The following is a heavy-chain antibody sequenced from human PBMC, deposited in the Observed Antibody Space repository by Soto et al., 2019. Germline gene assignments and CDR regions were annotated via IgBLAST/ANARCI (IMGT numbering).Heavy chain of an antibody. CDR3: ARDLAVALIDY. D-gene: IGHD6-19*01. J-gene: IGHJ4*02. Sequence: QVQLVQSGAEVKKPGASVKVSCKASGYSFTSYGISWVRQAPGQGLEWMGWISAGNGNTKYAQKLQGRVTITTDTTTSTAYMALRSLRSDETAVYSCARDLAVALIDYWGQGTLVTXSS. V-gene: IGHV1-18*01. CDR1: GYSFTSYG. CDR2: ISAGNGNT.